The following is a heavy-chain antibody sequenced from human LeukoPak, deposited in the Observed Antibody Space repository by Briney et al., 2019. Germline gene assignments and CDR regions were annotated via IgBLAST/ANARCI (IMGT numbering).Heavy chain of an antibody. V-gene: IGHV3-21*01. Sequence: GGSLRLSCAASGFTFSSYSTNWVRQAPGKGLEWVSSISSSSSYIYYADSVKGRFTISRDNAKNSLYLQMNSLRAEDTAVYYCARSGHVGSSDYWGQGTLVTVSS. CDR1: GFTFSSYS. CDR3: ARSGHVGSSDY. D-gene: IGHD3-10*01. CDR2: ISSSSSYI. J-gene: IGHJ4*02.